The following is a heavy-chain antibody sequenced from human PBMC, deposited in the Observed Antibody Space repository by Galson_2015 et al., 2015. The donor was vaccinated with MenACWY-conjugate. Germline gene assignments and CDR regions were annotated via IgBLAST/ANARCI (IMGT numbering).Heavy chain of an antibody. CDR1: GGSISSSSYY. J-gene: IGHJ6*02. CDR2: IYYSGST. V-gene: IGHV4-39*07. Sequence: SETLSLTCTVSGGSISSSSYYWGWIRQPPGKGLEWIGSIYYSGSTYYNPSLKSRVTISVDTSKNQFSLKLSSVTAADTAVYYCARDGGWEQQLVWDVDYYYGMDVWGQGTTVTVSS. CDR3: ARDGGWEQQLVWDVDYYYGMDV. D-gene: IGHD6-13*01.